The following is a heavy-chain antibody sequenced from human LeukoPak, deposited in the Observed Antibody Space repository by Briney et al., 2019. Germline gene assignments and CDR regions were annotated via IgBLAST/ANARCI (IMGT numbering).Heavy chain of an antibody. CDR1: DGSFRGHY. J-gene: IGHJ4*02. Sequence: SETLSLTCTVYDGSFRGHYWTWIRQPPGKGLEWIGEINHSGSTNYNPSLKSRVTISVDTSKNQFSLKLSSVTAADTAVYYCARGRRYSSSWDYYFDYWGQGTLVTVSS. V-gene: IGHV4-34*01. D-gene: IGHD6-13*01. CDR3: ARGRRYSSSWDYYFDY. CDR2: INHSGST.